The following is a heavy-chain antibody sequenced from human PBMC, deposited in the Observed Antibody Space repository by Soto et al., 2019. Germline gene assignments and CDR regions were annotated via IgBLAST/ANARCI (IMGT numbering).Heavy chain of an antibody. CDR3: ARDTETLGPRANDALDI. D-gene: IGHD3-3*02. Sequence: QAQLVQSGAEMKKPGASVKVSCKATGYTFSAYTMNWVRQAPGQRLEWMGWINAGSGNTKYSQNFKGRVSITRDTSASTVDMELTGLTSEDTAVYYCARDTETLGPRANDALDIWGQGTMVTVSS. J-gene: IGHJ3*02. V-gene: IGHV1-3*01. CDR1: GYTFSAYT. CDR2: INAGSGNT.